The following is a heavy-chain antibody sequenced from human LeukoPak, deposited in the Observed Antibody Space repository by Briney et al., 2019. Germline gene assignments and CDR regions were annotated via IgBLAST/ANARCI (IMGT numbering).Heavy chain of an antibody. D-gene: IGHD2-2*01. CDR1: GGSISSSSYY. Sequence: SETLSLTCTVSGGSISSSSYYWGWIRQPPGKGLEWIGSIYYSGSTYYNPSLKSRVTISVDTSKNQFSLKLSSVTAADTAVYYCARRSRCSTTSCPPNFFDYWGQGTLVTVSS. CDR3: ARRSRCSTTSCPPNFFDY. V-gene: IGHV4-39*07. J-gene: IGHJ4*02. CDR2: IYYSGST.